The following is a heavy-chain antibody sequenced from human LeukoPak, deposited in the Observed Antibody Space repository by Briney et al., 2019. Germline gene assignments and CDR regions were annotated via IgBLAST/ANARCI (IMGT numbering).Heavy chain of an antibody. CDR3: AKDKVSGYTLTHYYYYGMDV. CDR2: VSYDGSNK. D-gene: IGHD5-12*01. V-gene: IGHV3-30*18. CDR1: GFTFSSYG. Sequence: GGSLRLSCAASGFTFSSYGMHWVRQAPGKGLEWVAVVSYDGSNKYYADSVKGLFTISRDNSKNTLYLQMNSLRAEDTAVYYCAKDKVSGYTLTHYYYYGMDVWGQGTTVTVSS. J-gene: IGHJ6*02.